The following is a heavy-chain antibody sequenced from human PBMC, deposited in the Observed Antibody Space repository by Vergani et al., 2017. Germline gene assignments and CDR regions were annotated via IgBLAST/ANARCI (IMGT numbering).Heavy chain of an antibody. D-gene: IGHD2-15*01. CDR1: GGSISSYY. V-gene: IGHV4-59*01. Sequence: QVQLQESGPGLVKPSETLSLTCTVSGGSISSYYWSWIRQPPGEGLEWIGYIYYSGSTNYNPSLKSRVTISVDTSKNQFSLKLSSVTAADTAVYYCARTVHFCCSGGSCYYWWFDPWGQGTLVTVSS. J-gene: IGHJ5*02. CDR2: IYYSGST. CDR3: ARTVHFCCSGGSCYYWWFDP.